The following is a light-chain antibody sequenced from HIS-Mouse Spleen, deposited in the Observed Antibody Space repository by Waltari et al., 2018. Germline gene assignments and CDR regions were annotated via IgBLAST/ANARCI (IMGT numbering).Light chain of an antibody. CDR1: QSVSSY. CDR3: QQRSNWLT. J-gene: IGKJ4*01. Sequence: EIVLTQSPATLSLSPGERATLSCRASQSVSSYLAWYQQKPCQAPRPLIYDASNRATGIPARFSGSGSGTDFTLTISSLEPEDFAVYYCQQRSNWLTFGGGTKVEIK. CDR2: DAS. V-gene: IGKV3-11*01.